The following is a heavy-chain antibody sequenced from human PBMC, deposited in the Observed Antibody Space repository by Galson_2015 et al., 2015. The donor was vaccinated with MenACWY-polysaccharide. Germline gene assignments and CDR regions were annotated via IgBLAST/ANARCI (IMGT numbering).Heavy chain of an antibody. CDR2: LSPTTGNT. V-gene: IGHV3-23*01. CDR1: GLTFSSYG. Sequence: SLRLSCAGSGLTFSSYGMGWVRQAPGRGLAWVSGLSPTTGNTYYADSVRGRFTISRDNSKNTLYLQMDSLRAEDTALYYCAKGAAHYGSGNYYDYWGQGTQVTVSS. D-gene: IGHD3-10*01. J-gene: IGHJ4*02. CDR3: AKGAAHYGSGNYYDY.